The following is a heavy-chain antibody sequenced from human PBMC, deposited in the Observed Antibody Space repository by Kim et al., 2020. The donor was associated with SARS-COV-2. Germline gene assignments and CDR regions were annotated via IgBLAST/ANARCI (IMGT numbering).Heavy chain of an antibody. D-gene: IGHD3-3*01. CDR3: ARVQITIFGVVRPQDYFDY. V-gene: IGHV4-38-2*02. CDR1: GYSISSGYY. CDR2: IYHSGST. J-gene: IGHJ4*02. Sequence: SETLSLTCTVSGYSISSGYYWGWIRQPPGKGLEWIGSIYHSGSTYYNPSLKSRVTISVDTSKNQFSLKLSSVTAADTAVYYCARVQITIFGVVRPQDYFDYWGQGTLVTVSS.